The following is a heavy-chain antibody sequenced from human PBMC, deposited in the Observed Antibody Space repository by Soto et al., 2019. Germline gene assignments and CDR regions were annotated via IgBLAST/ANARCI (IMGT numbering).Heavy chain of an antibody. CDR2: LIPIFGTA. D-gene: IGHD1-26*01. CDR3: ARDGGRHSGGIDY. CDR1: GGTFSSYS. V-gene: IGHV1-69*01. Sequence: QVQLVRSGAEVKKPGASGMVSCKASGGTFSSYSINWVRQAPGQGLEGMGALIPIFGTANSAQKFQGRDTITADESTSTAYMDLSSLRSEDKAVYYCARDGGRHSGGIDYWGQGTLVTVSS. J-gene: IGHJ4*02.